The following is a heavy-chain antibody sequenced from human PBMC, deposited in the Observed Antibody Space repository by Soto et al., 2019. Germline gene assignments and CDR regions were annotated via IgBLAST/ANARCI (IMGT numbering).Heavy chain of an antibody. CDR2: IHPRDSDT. CDR1: GYDFSTHY. D-gene: IGHD6-6*01. J-gene: IGHJ6*02. V-gene: IGHV5-51*01. Sequence: GEALKTFCKGSGYDFSTHYVGRVRQMPGKGLEWLGLIHPRDSDTRYSPSFQGQVTLSVDQSINPAYLQWSSLKASDTATYYCARYGRYSSYSYAYDGWGPGTKVTVSS. CDR3: ARYGRYSSYSYAYDG.